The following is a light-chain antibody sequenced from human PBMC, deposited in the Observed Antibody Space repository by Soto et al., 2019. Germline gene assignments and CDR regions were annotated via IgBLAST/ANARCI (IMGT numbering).Light chain of an antibody. CDR1: QTINSY. V-gene: IGKV1-39*01. CDR3: QQGYDTPLT. CDR2: TAS. J-gene: IGKJ5*01. Sequence: DIQMTQSPSSLSASVGDRVSITCRASQTINSYLNWFQQKPGEAPNLLIYTASTLQSGVPSRFSGSGSGTDFTLTISNLQPEDFATYYCQQGYDTPLTFGQGTRLEI.